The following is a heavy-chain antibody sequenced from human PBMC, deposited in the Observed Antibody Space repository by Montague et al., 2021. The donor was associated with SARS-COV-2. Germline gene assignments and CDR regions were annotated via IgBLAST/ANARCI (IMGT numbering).Heavy chain of an antibody. CDR3: AKGQKIQWLVFNSAPDWFDP. V-gene: IGHV3-9*01. Sequence: SLRLSCAASGFTFDDYVMHWVRQAPGKGLEWVSGIGWRSGSIGYADSVKGRFTISRDNAKNSLYLQMNSLRAEDTALYHGAKGQKIQWLVFNSAPDWFDPWGQGTLVTVSS. D-gene: IGHD5-12*01. CDR1: GFTFDDYV. J-gene: IGHJ5*02. CDR2: IGWRSGSI.